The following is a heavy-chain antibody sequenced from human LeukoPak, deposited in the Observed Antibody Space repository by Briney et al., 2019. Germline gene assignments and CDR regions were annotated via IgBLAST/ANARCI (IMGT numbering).Heavy chain of an antibody. V-gene: IGHV3-23*01. Sequence: GGSLRLSCAASGFTFSSYAMIWVRQAPGKGLEWGSALSGSGGSTYYADSVKGRFTISRDKSKNTLYLQMNSLRAEDTAVYYCAKDPLPYDFWSGYWKDYWGQGTLVTVSS. CDR3: AKDPLPYDFWSGYWKDY. J-gene: IGHJ4*02. CDR2: LSGSGGST. CDR1: GFTFSSYA. D-gene: IGHD3-3*01.